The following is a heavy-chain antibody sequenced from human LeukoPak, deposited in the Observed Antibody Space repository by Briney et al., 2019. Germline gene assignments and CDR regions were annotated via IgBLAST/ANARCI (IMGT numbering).Heavy chain of an antibody. CDR1: GFTFSTYW. J-gene: IGHJ4*02. CDR2: RKQDGSEK. V-gene: IGHV3-7*01. CDR3: ARVRDSSSWYGGFDY. D-gene: IGHD6-13*01. Sequence: GGSLRLSCSASGFTFSTYWMTWVRQAPGKGLEWMANRKQDGSEKYYVDSVKGRFTISRDNSKNTLYLQMNSLRAEDTAVYYCARVRDSSSWYGGFDYWGQGTLVTVSS.